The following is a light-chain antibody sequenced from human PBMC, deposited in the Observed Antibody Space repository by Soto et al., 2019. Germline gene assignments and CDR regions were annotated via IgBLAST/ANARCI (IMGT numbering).Light chain of an antibody. CDR2: DAS. CDR3: QQRSNSFT. Sequence: EIVLTQSPATLSLSPGERATLSCRASQSVSSYLAWYQQKPGQAPRLLIYDASNRATGIPARFSGSGSGTDFTLTINRLEPEDFAVYYCQQRSNSFTFGPGTKVDIK. J-gene: IGKJ3*01. V-gene: IGKV3-11*01. CDR1: QSVSSY.